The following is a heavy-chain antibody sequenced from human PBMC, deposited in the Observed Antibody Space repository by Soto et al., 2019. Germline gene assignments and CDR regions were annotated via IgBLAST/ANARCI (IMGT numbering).Heavy chain of an antibody. J-gene: IGHJ4*02. V-gene: IGHV3-21*01. CDR2: ISSTGSYI. CDR3: ARDRNGDYAGDY. CDR1: GFSFSSYS. Sequence: EVQLVESGGGLVKPGGSLRLSCAGSGFSFSSYSMNWVRQAPGKGLEWVSYISSTGSYIYHADSVKGRFTISRDNAENSVYLQMNSLRAEDTAVYYCARDRNGDYAGDYWGQGTLVTVSS. D-gene: IGHD4-17*01.